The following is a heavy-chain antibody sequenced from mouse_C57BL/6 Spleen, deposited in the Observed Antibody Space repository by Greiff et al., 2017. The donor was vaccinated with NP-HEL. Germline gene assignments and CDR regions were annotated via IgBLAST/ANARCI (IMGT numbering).Heavy chain of an antibody. D-gene: IGHD1-1*01. CDR3: AREGGFTTVVADY. J-gene: IGHJ2*01. V-gene: IGHV1-64*01. Sequence: VQLQQPGAELVKPGASVKLSCKASGYTFTSYWMHWVKQRPGQGLEWIGMIHPNSGSTNYNEKFKSKATLTVDKSSSTAYMQLSSLTSEDSAVYYCAREGGFTTVVADYWGQGTTLTVSS. CDR2: IHPNSGST. CDR1: GYTFTSYW.